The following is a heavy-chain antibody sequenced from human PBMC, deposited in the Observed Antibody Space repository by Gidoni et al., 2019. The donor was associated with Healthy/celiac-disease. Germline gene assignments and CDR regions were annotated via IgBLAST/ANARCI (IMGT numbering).Heavy chain of an antibody. CDR1: GFTFSSYS. D-gene: IGHD3-3*01. CDR3: ARDGITIFGVVHLGGDI. V-gene: IGHV3-48*02. Sequence: EVQLVESGGGLVQPGGSLRLSCAASGFTFSSYSMNWVRQAPGKGLEWVSYISSSSRTIYYADSVKGRFTISRDNAKNSLYLQMNSLRDEDTAVYYCARDGITIFGVVHLGGDIWGQGTMVTVSS. CDR2: ISSSSRTI. J-gene: IGHJ3*02.